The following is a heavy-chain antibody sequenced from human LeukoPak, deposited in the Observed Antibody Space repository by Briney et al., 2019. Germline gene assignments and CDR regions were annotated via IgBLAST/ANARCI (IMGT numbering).Heavy chain of an antibody. CDR2: IYASGST. Sequence: KTSETLSLTCDVSGYSIRSGSYWSWIRQPAGKGLEWIGRIYASGSTNYSPSLKSRVTISIDQSKNRFSLKLSSVTAADTAVYYCASEVYCLDYWGQGILVTVSS. D-gene: IGHD2-15*01. CDR3: ASEVYCLDY. CDR1: GYSIRSGSY. V-gene: IGHV4-4*07. J-gene: IGHJ4*02.